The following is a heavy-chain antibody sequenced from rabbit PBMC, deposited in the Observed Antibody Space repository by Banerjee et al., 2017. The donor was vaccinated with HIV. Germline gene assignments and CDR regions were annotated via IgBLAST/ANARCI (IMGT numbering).Heavy chain of an antibody. J-gene: IGHJ6*01. CDR1: GFDFSSYYM. CDR2: IYAGKGST. V-gene: IGHV1S45*01. D-gene: IGHD8-1*01. Sequence: QEQLKETGGGLVQPGGSLTLSCKASGFDFSSYYMSWVRQAPGKGLEWIGIIYAGKGSTDYASWVNGRFTISKTSSTTVTLQMTSLTSADTATYFCARHVGSTYAYGMDLWGPGTLVTVS. CDR3: ARHVGSTYAYGMDL.